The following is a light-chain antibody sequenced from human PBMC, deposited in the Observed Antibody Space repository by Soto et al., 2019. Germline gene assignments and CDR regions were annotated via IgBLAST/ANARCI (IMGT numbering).Light chain of an antibody. CDR1: SCDIGGYKY. Sequence: QSALTQPASVSGSPGQSITISCTGTSCDIGGYKYVSWYQHHPGKVPQLIIYEVNNRPSGVSNRFSGSKSGNTASLTISGLQAEDEAVYYCSSYSSGSTLGVFGGGTKLTVL. CDR2: EVN. J-gene: IGLJ3*02. CDR3: SSYSSGSTLGV. V-gene: IGLV2-14*01.